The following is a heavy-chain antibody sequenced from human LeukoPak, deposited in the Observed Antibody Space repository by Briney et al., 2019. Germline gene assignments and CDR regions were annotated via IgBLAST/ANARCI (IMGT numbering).Heavy chain of an antibody. V-gene: IGHV5-51*01. CDR1: GYSFTSYW. J-gene: IGHJ4*02. CDR2: IYPGDSDT. D-gene: IGHD3-22*01. Sequence: GESLKISCKGFGYSFTSYWIGWVRQMPGKGLEWMGIIYPGDSDTRYSPSFQGQVTISADKSISTAYLQWSSLKASDTAMYYCARQYYYDSSGLDYWGQGTLVTVSS. CDR3: ARQYYYDSSGLDY.